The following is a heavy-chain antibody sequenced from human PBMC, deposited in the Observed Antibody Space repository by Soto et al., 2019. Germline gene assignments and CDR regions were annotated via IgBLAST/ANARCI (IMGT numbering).Heavy chain of an antibody. CDR3: VRDSSDIVVVPAAIEGVRAP. V-gene: IGHV3-11*06. CDR2: ISSDTSST. J-gene: IGHJ5*02. Sequence: GGSLRLSCSASGFTFSDYYMSWIRQAPGKGLEWISYISSDTSSTRYADSVKGRFTISRDNAKNSLYLQMNGLRAEDTAVYYYVRDSSDIVVVPAAIEGVRAPWGQGTLVTVSS. D-gene: IGHD2-2*02. CDR1: GFTFSDYY.